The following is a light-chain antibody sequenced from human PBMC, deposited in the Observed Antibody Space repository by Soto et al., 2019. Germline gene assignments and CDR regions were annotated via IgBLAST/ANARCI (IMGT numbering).Light chain of an antibody. CDR1: SSDVGSYNL. Sequence: QSVLTQPASVSGSPGQSITIYCTGTSSDVGSYNLVSWYQQHTGKAPKLMIYEGSKRPSGVSNRFSGSKSGNTASLTISGRQAEVEDDYYCCSYAGSYVFGTGTKLTV. CDR2: EGS. V-gene: IGLV2-23*01. CDR3: CSYAGSYV. J-gene: IGLJ1*01.